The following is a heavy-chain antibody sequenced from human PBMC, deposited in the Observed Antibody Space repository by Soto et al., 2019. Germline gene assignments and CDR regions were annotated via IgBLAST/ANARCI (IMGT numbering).Heavy chain of an antibody. CDR3: AKAWGIDY. CDR1: GFTFSSYT. Sequence: EVQLLESGGGLVEPGGSRRLSCAASGFTFSSYTMSWVRQAPGKGLEWVSTISGSGSSIYSADSVKGRFTISRDNSKNTLYLQMNSLRVDDTAIYYCAKAWGIDYWGQGTLVTVSS. J-gene: IGHJ4*02. CDR2: ISGSGSSI. D-gene: IGHD7-27*01. V-gene: IGHV3-23*01.